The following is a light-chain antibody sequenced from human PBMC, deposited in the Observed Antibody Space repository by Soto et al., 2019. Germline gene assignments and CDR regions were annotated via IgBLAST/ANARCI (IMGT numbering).Light chain of an antibody. CDR3: QKYDSAPWT. V-gene: IGKV1-27*01. Sequence: EIQMTQSPSYLSASVGDRVTITCRASQGISNYLAWYQQKPGKVPKLLIYGASTLQSGVPSRLSGSGSGTDFTLIINSLQPEDVATYYCQKYDSAPWTFGQGTKVEI. J-gene: IGKJ1*01. CDR1: QGISNY. CDR2: GAS.